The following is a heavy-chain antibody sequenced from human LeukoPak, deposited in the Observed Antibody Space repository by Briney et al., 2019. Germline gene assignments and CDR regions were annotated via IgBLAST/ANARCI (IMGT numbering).Heavy chain of an antibody. CDR1: GFTFNTYS. D-gene: IGHD5/OR15-5a*01. J-gene: IGHJ6*03. CDR2: VLSDGSDK. V-gene: IGHV3-30*04. CDR3: ARVSKPGWYDYYYMDV. Sequence: GGPLRLSCAASGFTFNTYSMKWVRQAPGKGLEWMAVVLSDGSDKDYADSVQGRFTISRDNSKNTLYLQMDNLRVEDTAVYYCARVSKPGWYDYYYMDVWGKGTTVIVSS.